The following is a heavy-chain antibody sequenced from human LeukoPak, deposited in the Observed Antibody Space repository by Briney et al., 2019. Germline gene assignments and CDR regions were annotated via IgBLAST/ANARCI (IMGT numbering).Heavy chain of an antibody. CDR1: GFTFSSYG. CDR2: ISYDGSNK. Sequence: GGSLRLSCAASGFTFSSYGMHWVRQAPGKGLEWMAVISYDGSNKYYADSVKGRFTISRDNSKNTLYLQMNSLRAEDTAVYYCAKASVAGLHAGPFDYWGQGTLVTVSS. V-gene: IGHV3-30*18. D-gene: IGHD6-19*01. CDR3: AKASVAGLHAGPFDY. J-gene: IGHJ4*02.